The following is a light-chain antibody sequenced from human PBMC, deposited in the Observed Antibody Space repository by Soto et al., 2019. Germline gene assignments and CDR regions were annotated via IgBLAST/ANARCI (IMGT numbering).Light chain of an antibody. J-gene: IGKJ1*01. Sequence: DIQMTQSASTLSGSVGDRVTITCRASQTISSWLAWYQQKPGKAPKLLIYKASTLKSGVPSRFSGSGSGTEFTLTISSLQNDDFATYYCQHYNSYSEAFGQGTKVDIK. CDR2: KAS. CDR3: QHYNSYSEA. V-gene: IGKV1-5*03. CDR1: QTISSW.